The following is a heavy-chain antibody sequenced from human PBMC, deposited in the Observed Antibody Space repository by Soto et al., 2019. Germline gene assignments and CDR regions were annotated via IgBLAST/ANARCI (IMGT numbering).Heavy chain of an antibody. J-gene: IGHJ5*02. CDR2: ISAYNGNT. CDR3: ARAVGYSSGSRNNWFDP. D-gene: IGHD6-19*01. Sequence: SVKVSCKASGYTFTSYGISWVRQAPGQRLEWIGWISAYNGNTNYAQKLQGRVTMTTDTSTSTAYMELRSLRSDDTAVYYCARAVGYSSGSRNNWFDPWGQGTLVTVSS. CDR1: GYTFTSYG. V-gene: IGHV1-18*01.